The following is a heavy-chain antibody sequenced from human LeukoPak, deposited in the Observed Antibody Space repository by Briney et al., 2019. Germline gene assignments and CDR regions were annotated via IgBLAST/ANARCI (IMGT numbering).Heavy chain of an antibody. Sequence: ASVKVSCKVSGYTLTELSMHWVRQAPGKGLEWMGGFDPEDGETIYAQKFQGRVTMTEDTSTDTAYMELSSLRSEDTAVYYCATDLKMSSGFYYYYYGMDVWGQGTTATVSS. CDR2: FDPEDGET. D-gene: IGHD6-19*01. CDR1: GYTLTELS. CDR3: ATDLKMSSGFYYYYYGMDV. J-gene: IGHJ6*02. V-gene: IGHV1-24*01.